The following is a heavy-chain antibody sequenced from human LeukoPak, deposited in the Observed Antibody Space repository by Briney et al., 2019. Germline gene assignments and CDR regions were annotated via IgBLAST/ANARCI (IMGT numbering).Heavy chain of an antibody. J-gene: IGHJ4*02. V-gene: IGHV3-9*01. D-gene: IGHD2-15*01. CDR2: ISWNSGSI. Sequence: GGSLRLSCAASGFTFDDYAMHWVRQAPGKGLEWVSGISWNSGSIGYADSVKGRFTISRDNAKNSLYLQMNSLRAEDTALYYCESKPPSYCSGGSCSDYWGQGTLVTVSS. CDR1: GFTFDDYA. CDR3: ESKPPSYCSGGSCSDY.